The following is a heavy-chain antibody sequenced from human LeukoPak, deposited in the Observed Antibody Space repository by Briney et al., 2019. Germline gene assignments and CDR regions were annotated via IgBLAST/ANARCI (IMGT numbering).Heavy chain of an antibody. CDR1: GGSISSSSYY. CDR2: IYYSGST. V-gene: IGHV4-39*01. CDR3: ARVGYDILTGYYRAFDY. D-gene: IGHD3-9*01. Sequence: SETLSLTCTVSGGSISSSSYYWGWIRQPPEKGLEWIGGIYYSGSTYYNPSLKSRVTISVDTSKNQFSLKLSSVTAADTAVYYCARVGYDILTGYYRAFDYWGQGTLVTVSS. J-gene: IGHJ4*02.